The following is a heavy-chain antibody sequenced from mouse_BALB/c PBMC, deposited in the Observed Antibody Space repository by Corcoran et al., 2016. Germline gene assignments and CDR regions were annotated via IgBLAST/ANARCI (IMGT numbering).Heavy chain of an antibody. CDR3: AREPYAMDF. CDR2: INTYTGEP. CDR1: GYTFTNNG. V-gene: IGHV9-3-1*01. Sequence: QIQLVQPGPELKKPGETVKISCKASGYTFTNNGMNWVKQAPGKGLKWMGWINTYTGEPTYADDFKGRFAFSLETSVSTTYLQINNLKNEDTATYFCAREPYAMDFWGQGTSVTVSS. J-gene: IGHJ4*01.